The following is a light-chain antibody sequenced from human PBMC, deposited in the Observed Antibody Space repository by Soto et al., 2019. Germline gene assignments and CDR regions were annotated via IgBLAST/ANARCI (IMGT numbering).Light chain of an antibody. Sequence: DIQMTQSPSTLSASIGDRVTLTCRASRSLTGRLAWYQQKPGRPPKLLIYDVSNLESGVPSRFSGSESGTNFTLTISSLPPDDFATFYCQQYKVYPYTFGQGTRLDI. V-gene: IGKV1-5*01. CDR3: QQYKVYPYT. J-gene: IGKJ2*01. CDR2: DVS. CDR1: RSLTGR.